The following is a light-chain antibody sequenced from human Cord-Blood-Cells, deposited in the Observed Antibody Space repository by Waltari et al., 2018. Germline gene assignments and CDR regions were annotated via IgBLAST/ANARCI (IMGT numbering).Light chain of an antibody. CDR2: GAS. CDR1: QSVSSSY. V-gene: IGKV3-20*01. CDR3: QQYGSSPT. Sequence: EIVLTQSPGTLTLSAGESATLSCRASQSVSSSYLAWYQQKPGQAPRLLIYGASSRATGIPDRFSGSGSGTDFTLTISRLEPEDFAVYYCQQYGSSPTFGQGTKLEIK. J-gene: IGKJ2*01.